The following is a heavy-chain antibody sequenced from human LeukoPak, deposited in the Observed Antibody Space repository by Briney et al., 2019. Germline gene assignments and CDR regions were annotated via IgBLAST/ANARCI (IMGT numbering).Heavy chain of an antibody. J-gene: IGHJ4*02. V-gene: IGHV3-30-3*01. CDR1: GFTFSSYA. CDR3: ARVPKQQLAPADGF. D-gene: IGHD6-13*01. Sequence: PGGSLRLSCAASGFTFSSYAMHWVRQAPGKGLEWVAVISYDGSNKYYADSVKGRFTISRDNSKNTLYLQMNSLRAEDTAVYYCARVPKQQLAPADGFWGQGTLVTVSS. CDR2: ISYDGSNK.